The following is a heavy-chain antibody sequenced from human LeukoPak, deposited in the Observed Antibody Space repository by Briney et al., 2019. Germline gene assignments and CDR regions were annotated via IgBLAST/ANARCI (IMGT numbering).Heavy chain of an antibody. CDR3: AKDKEGNVYYDILTGYSHFDY. CDR1: GFTVRSKY. J-gene: IGHJ4*02. D-gene: IGHD3-9*01. V-gene: IGHV3-53*01. CDR2: IYSGGST. Sequence: PGGSLRLSCAASGFTVRSKYMSWVRQAPGKGLEWVSVIYSGGSTYYADSVKGRFTISRDNSQNTLYLQMNSLRVEDTAVYYCAKDKEGNVYYDILTGYSHFDYWGQGTLVTVSS.